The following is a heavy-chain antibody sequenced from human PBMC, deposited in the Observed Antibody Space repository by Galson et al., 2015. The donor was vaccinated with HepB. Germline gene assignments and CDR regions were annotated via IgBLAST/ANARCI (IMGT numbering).Heavy chain of an antibody. D-gene: IGHD6-19*01. J-gene: IGHJ6*02. V-gene: IGHV4-39*01. CDR1: GGSISSSSYY. CDR3: ARHGHSSGWGPYGMDV. Sequence: ETLSLTCTVSGGSISSSSYYWGWIRQPPGKGLEWIGSIYYSGSTYYNPSLKSRVTISVDTSKNQFSLKLSSVTAADTAVYYCARHGHSSGWGPYGMDVWGQGTTVTVSS. CDR2: IYYSGST.